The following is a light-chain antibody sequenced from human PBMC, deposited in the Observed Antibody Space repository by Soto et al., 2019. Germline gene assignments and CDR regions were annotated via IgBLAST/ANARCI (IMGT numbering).Light chain of an antibody. V-gene: IGLV1-51*01. Sequence: QSVLTQPPSVSAAPGQKVTISCSGSSSNIGNNYVSWYQQLPGTAPKLLIYDSNTRPSGIPDRFSGSKSGTSATLGITGLQTGDEADYYCGTWDNSLSAVVFGGGTKLTVL. CDR1: SSNIGNNY. CDR3: GTWDNSLSAVV. CDR2: DSN. J-gene: IGLJ2*01.